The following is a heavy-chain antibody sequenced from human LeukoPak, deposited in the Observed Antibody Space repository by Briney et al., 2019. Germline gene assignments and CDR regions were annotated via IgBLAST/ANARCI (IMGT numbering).Heavy chain of an antibody. CDR3: ARDDCSGGSCYYYYYGMDV. CDR2: INSDGSST. Sequence: SGGSLRLSCAASGFTFSSYWMHWVRQAPGKGLVWVSRINSDGSSTSYADSVKGRFTISRDNAKNSLYLQMNSLRAEDTAVYYCARDDCSGGSCYYYYYGMDVWGQGTTVTVSS. CDR1: GFTFSSYW. V-gene: IGHV3-74*01. D-gene: IGHD2-15*01. J-gene: IGHJ6*02.